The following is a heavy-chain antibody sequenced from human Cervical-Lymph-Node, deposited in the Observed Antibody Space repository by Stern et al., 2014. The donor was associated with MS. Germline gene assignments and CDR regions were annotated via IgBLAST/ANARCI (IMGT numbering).Heavy chain of an antibody. V-gene: IGHV1-18*01. Sequence: QVQLVQSGTKVKKPGASLIVSCKASGYTFTSYGISWVRHAPGQGLEWGGWISADSGATKYVQNLRDRISLTRDTSTGTAYMELRTLRYEDTAVYYCARDKMHAFDYWGQGTLVSVSS. J-gene: IGHJ4*02. CDR3: ARDKMHAFDY. D-gene: IGHD2-8*01. CDR2: ISADSGAT. CDR1: GYTFTSYG.